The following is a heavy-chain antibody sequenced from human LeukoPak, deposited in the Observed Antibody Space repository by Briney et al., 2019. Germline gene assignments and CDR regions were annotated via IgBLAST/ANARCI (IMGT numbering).Heavy chain of an antibody. CDR1: GCTFRSYA. J-gene: IGHJ4*02. CDR3: ARDQAITMVRGVIGLFDY. V-gene: IGHV3-64*01. D-gene: IGHD3-10*01. Sequence: GGSLRLSCAASGCTFRSYATHWVRQAPGKGLEYVSAISSNGGSTYYANSVKGRFTISRDNSKNTLYLQMGSLRAEDMAVYYCARDQAITMVRGVIGLFDYWGQGTLVTVSS. CDR2: ISSNGGST.